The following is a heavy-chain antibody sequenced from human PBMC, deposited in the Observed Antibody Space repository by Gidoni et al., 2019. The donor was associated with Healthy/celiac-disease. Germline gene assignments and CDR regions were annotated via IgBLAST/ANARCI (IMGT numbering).Heavy chain of an antibody. Sequence: QVHLQQWGAGLLKPSETLSLTCAVYGGSFSGYYWSWIRQPPGKGLEWIGGINHSGSTKYNPSLESRVTISIDTSKNQFSLNLSSVTAADTAVFYCARGRGKNYYYYYMDVWVKGTTVTVSS. D-gene: IGHD3-10*01. CDR3: ARGRGKNYYYYYMDV. V-gene: IGHV4-34*02. CDR1: GGSFSGYY. CDR2: INHSGST. J-gene: IGHJ6*03.